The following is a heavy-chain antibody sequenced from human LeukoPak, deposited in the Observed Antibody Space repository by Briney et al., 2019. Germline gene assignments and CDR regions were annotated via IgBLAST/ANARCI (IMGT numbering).Heavy chain of an antibody. CDR2: IYTSGST. CDR1: GGAISSVSYY. V-gene: IGHV4-61*02. CDR3: AREASGYLNY. D-gene: IGHD3-3*01. Sequence: SETLCLTCAVSGGAISSVSYYGSWVRQPGGKGLEWIGRIYTSGSTNYTPSLQSRVTISADKSKNPFSLNLSSVTAADTAVYSCAREASGYLNYWGQGTLVTVSS. J-gene: IGHJ4*02.